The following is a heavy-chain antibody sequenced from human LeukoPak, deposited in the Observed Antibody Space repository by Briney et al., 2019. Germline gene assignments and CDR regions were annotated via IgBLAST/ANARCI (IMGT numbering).Heavy chain of an antibody. J-gene: IGHJ3*01. D-gene: IGHD3/OR15-3a*01. Sequence: AASVKVSCKSSGGPFDNYAINWVRQAPGQGLEWMGRIIPSLNRANYAQIRVTITADKSTATAYMELSGLRYEDTAVYYCARRTDRVDDAFDVWGQGTMVTVPS. CDR3: ARRTDRVDDAFDV. V-gene: IGHV1-69*04. CDR1: GGPFDNYA. CDR2: IIPSLNRA.